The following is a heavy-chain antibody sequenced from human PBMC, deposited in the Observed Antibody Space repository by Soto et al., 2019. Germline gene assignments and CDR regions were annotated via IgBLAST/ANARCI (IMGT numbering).Heavy chain of an antibody. Sequence: SETLSLTCTVSGSSINSSGYYWGWIRQPPGKGLEWIGSMFYGVSTYYNPSLKSRVTVSVDTSKNQFSLNLRSVTAADTAVYYCASLQSRHLVDYWGQGTLVTVSS. J-gene: IGHJ4*02. CDR1: GSSINSSGYY. D-gene: IGHD3-3*02. V-gene: IGHV4-39*01. CDR2: MFYGVST. CDR3: ASLQSRHLVDY.